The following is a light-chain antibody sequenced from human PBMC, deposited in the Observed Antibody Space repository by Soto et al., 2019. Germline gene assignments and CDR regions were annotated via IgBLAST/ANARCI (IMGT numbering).Light chain of an antibody. V-gene: IGLV1-40*01. CDR3: QSYDSSLSGSEV. CDR1: SSNIGAGHD. CDR2: GNS. Sequence: QSVLTQPPSVSVAPGKRVTISCTGSSSNIGAGHDVHWYQQLPGTAPKLLIFGNSNRPSGVPDRFSGSKSGTSASLAITGLQAEDEADYYCQSYDSSLSGSEVFGTGTKVTVL. J-gene: IGLJ1*01.